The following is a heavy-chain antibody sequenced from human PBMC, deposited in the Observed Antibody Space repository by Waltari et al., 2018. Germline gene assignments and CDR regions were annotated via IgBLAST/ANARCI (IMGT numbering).Heavy chain of an antibody. CDR2: IYSGGSST. V-gene: IGHV3-23*03. J-gene: IGHJ3*02. CDR1: GFTFSSYA. CDR3: AKDREGSSWDDAFDI. D-gene: IGHD6-13*01. Sequence: EVQLLESGGGLVQPGGSLRLSCAASGFTFSSYAMSWVRQAPGKGLEWVSVIYSGGSSTYYADSVKGRFTISRDNSKNTLYLQMNSLRAEDTAVYYCAKDREGSSWDDAFDIWGQGTMVTVSS.